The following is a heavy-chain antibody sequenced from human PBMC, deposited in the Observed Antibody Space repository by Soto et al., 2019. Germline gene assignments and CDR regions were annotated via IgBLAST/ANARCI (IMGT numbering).Heavy chain of an antibody. CDR1: GFTFSSYG. Sequence: QVQLVESGGGVVQPGRSLRLSCAASGFTFSSYGMHWVRQAPGKGLEWVAVIWYDGSNKYYADSVKGRFTISRDNSKNTLYLQMNSLRAEDTAVYYCARDRGLQVVYYYMDVWGKGTTVTVSS. J-gene: IGHJ6*03. D-gene: IGHD2-8*02. CDR2: IWYDGSNK. V-gene: IGHV3-33*01. CDR3: ARDRGLQVVYYYMDV.